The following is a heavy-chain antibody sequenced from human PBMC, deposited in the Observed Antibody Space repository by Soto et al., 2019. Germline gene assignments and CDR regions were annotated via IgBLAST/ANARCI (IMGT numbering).Heavy chain of an antibody. J-gene: IGHJ4*02. V-gene: IGHV4-4*07. CDR1: GTSVSNYY. CDR2: IYTSGST. Sequence: SETLSLTCSVSGTSVSNYYWSWIRQPAGKGLEHIGRIYTSGSTSYNPSLKSRVTMSMDTSQTQIYLNLTSVTAADTAVYYCVRGGIQLSYAFDYWGQGIQVTVSS. D-gene: IGHD5-18*01. CDR3: VRGGIQLSYAFDY.